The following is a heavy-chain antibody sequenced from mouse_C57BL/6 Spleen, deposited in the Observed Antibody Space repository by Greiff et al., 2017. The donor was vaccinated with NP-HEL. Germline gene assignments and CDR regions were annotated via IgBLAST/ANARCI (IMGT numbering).Heavy chain of an antibody. CDR1: GYAFSSYW. J-gene: IGHJ4*01. CDR3: ARGGVTDAMDY. CDR2: IYPGDGDT. D-gene: IGHD2-2*01. V-gene: IGHV1-80*01. Sequence: VQLQQSGAELVKPGASVKISCKASGYAFSSYWMNWVKQRPGKGLEWIGQIYPGDGDTNYNGKFKGKATLTADKSSSTAYMQLSSLTSEDSAVYFCARGGVTDAMDYWGQGTSVTVSS.